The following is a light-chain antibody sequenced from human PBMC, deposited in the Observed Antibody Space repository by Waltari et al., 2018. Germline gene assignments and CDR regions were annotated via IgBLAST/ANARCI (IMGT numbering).Light chain of an antibody. CDR3: QPSYSTPRT. CDR2: AAS. V-gene: IGKV1-39*01. CDR1: QGISSY. Sequence: DIQMTQSPSSLSASVGDRVTITCRASQGISSYLNWYQQKPGRAPKLLIYAASSLQSGVPSRFSGSGSVTDFTLTSRSLQPEDFAAYYCQPSYSTPRTFGQGTTVEIK. J-gene: IGKJ1*01.